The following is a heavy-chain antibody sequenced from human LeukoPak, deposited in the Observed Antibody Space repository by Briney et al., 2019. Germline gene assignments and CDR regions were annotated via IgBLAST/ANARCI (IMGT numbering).Heavy chain of an antibody. CDR3: AKRVDTDRSDLKAAFDV. J-gene: IGHJ3*01. V-gene: IGHV4-39*01. CDR1: GDSIRSDY. Sequence: SETLSLTCTVPGDSIRSDYWGWIRQTPGKGLEWIASVMYDGRTFCSPSLKSRLTMSVDTSKKQFSLRLTSVTAADTAIYYCAKRVDTDRSDLKAAFDVWGQGTMVTVSS. CDR2: VMYDGRT. D-gene: IGHD3-22*01.